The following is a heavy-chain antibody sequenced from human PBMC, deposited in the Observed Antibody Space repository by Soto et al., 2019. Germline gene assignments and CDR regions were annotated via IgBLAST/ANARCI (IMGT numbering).Heavy chain of an antibody. V-gene: IGHV3-30*18. CDR1: GFTFSSYG. CDR2: ISYDGSNQ. D-gene: IGHD2-2*01. Sequence: QVQLVESGGGVVQPGRSLRLSCAASGFTFSSYGMHWVRQAPGKGLEWVAVISYDGSNQYYADSVKGRFTISRDNSKNTLYLQLNRLTAEDTAVYYCAKELEGRSLNQLTGMDVWGQGTMVTVSS. CDR3: AKELEGRSLNQLTGMDV. J-gene: IGHJ6*02.